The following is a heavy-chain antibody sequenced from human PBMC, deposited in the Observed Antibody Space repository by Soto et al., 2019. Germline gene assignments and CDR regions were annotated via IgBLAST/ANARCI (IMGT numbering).Heavy chain of an antibody. D-gene: IGHD3-16*01. Sequence: QVQLVQSGPEVKKTGTSVKVSCKASGGTFSSRAISWVRQAPGQGLEWMGGIIPVFGRVNYAEKFQDRVRITADESTGTVYMELSSLRSEDTALYYCANSRGGTFLGYHGMDIWGQGTTVSVSS. CDR3: ANSRGGTFLGYHGMDI. CDR2: IIPVFGRV. J-gene: IGHJ6*02. CDR1: GGTFSSRA. V-gene: IGHV1-69*01.